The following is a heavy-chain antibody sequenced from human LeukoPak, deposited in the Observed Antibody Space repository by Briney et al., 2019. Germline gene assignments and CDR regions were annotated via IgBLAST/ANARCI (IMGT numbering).Heavy chain of an antibody. V-gene: IGHV3-7*04. Sequence: GGSLRLFCAASGFTLSRYWMTWVRQAPGKGLEWVANIKEDGSEKYYVDSVKGRFTISRDNANNSLCLQMNSLRAEDTAVYYCARGGGTNDLWGQGTMVTVSS. D-gene: IGHD1-7*01. CDR1: GFTLSRYW. J-gene: IGHJ3*01. CDR3: ARGGGTNDL. CDR2: IKEDGSEK.